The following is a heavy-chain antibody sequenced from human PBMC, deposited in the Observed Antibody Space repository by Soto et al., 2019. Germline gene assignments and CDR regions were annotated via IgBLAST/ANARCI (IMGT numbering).Heavy chain of an antibody. D-gene: IGHD3-10*01. Sequence: ASVKVSCKVSGYTLTELSMHWVRQAPGKGLEWMGGFDPEDSETIYAQKFQGRVTMTEDTSTDTAYMELSSLRSEDTAAYYCATDVAPIRPITMVRGAHGTLFDYWGQGTLVTVSS. CDR3: ATDVAPIRPITMVRGAHGTLFDY. CDR2: FDPEDSET. CDR1: GYTLTELS. V-gene: IGHV1-24*01. J-gene: IGHJ4*02.